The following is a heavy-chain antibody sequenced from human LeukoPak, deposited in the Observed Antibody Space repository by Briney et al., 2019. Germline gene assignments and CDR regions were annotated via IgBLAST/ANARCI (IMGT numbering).Heavy chain of an antibody. J-gene: IGHJ3*02. CDR3: AKDPNGDYVGAFDM. CDR1: GFTFSSYA. CDR2: ISGSGGST. D-gene: IGHD4-17*01. V-gene: IGHV3-23*01. Sequence: PGGSLRLSCAASGFTFSSYAMSWVRQAPGKGLEWVSAISGSGGSTYYADSVRGRFTVSRDNSESSLYLQMNGLKAEDTALYYCAKDPNGDYVGAFDMWGQGTMVTVSS.